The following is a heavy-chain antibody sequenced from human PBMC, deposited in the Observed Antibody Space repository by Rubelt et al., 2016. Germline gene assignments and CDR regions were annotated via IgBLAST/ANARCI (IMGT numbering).Heavy chain of an antibody. CDR3: ARGIYYDSTADY. J-gene: IGHJ4*02. Sequence: GGGLVKPGGSLRLSCAASGFSFNRAWMSWVRQAPGKGLEWVSVIDSDGTRDYADSVKGRFTISRDNSENTLYLQMNSLRAEDTAVYYCARGIYYDSTADYWGQGTLVTVSS. CDR2: IDSDGTR. D-gene: IGHD3-22*01. V-gene: IGHV3-66*01. CDR1: GFSFNRAW.